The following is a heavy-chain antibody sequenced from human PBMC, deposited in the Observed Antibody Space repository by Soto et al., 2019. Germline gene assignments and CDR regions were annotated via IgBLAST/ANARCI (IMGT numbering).Heavy chain of an antibody. V-gene: IGHV4-39*01. Sequence: PSETLSLTCTVSGGSISSSSYYWGWIRQPPGKGLEWIGSIYYSGSTYYNPSLKSRVTISVDTSKNQFSLKLSSVTAADTAVYYCARHGLGYCSGGSCYGMDVWGQGTTVTVSS. CDR1: GGSISSSSYY. CDR2: IYYSGST. J-gene: IGHJ6*02. CDR3: ARHGLGYCSGGSCYGMDV. D-gene: IGHD2-15*01.